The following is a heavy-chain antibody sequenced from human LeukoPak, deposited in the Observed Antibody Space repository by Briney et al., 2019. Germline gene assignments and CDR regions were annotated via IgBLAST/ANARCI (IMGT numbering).Heavy chain of an antibody. CDR3: ARGPNGVPAAPPPWFDP. D-gene: IGHD2-2*01. J-gene: IGHJ5*02. CDR1: GGTFSSYA. Sequence: ASVKGSCKASGGTFSSYAISWVRQAPGQGLEWMGGIIPIFGTANYAQRFQGRVTITADESTSTAYMELSSLRSEDTAVYYCARGPNGVPAAPPPWFDPWGQGTLVTVSS. CDR2: IIPIFGTA. V-gene: IGHV1-69*13.